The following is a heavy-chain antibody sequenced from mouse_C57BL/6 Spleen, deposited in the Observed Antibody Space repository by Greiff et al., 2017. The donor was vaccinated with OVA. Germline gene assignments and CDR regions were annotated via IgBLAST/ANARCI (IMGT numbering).Heavy chain of an antibody. Sequence: QVQLQQSGAELARPGASVKLSCKASGYTFTSYGISWVKQRTGQGLEWIGEIYPRSGNTYYNEKFKGKATLTADKSSSTAYMELRSLTSEDSAVYFCARAHYGSSPSAMDYWGQGTSVTVSS. D-gene: IGHD1-1*01. CDR3: ARAHYGSSPSAMDY. J-gene: IGHJ4*01. CDR2: IYPRSGNT. V-gene: IGHV1-81*01. CDR1: GYTFTSYG.